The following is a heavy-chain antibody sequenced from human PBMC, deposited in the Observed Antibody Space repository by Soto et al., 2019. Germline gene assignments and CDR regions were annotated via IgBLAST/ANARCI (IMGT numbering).Heavy chain of an antibody. V-gene: IGHV1-69*06. D-gene: IGHD2-15*01. CDR2: TGSGTGPG. CDR3: ARRDSGGFYRYFDS. CDR1: GGTFSTNP. Sequence: QVQLVQSGAEVQKPGSSVKVSCKASGGTFSTNPISWVRQAPGQGLEWMGGTGSGTGPGNHAQKFQGRLTITVDKSTSTVYMELSSLSSEDTAVYYCARRDSGGFYRYFDSWCQGTLVTVSS. J-gene: IGHJ4*02.